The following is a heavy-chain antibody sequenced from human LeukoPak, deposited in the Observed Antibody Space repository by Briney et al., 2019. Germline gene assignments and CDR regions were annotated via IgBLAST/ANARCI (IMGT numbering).Heavy chain of an antibody. D-gene: IGHD3-10*01. J-gene: IGHJ6*02. CDR2: IWYDGSNK. V-gene: IGHV3-33*01. Sequence: AGGSLRLSCAASGFTFSSYGMHWVRQAPGKGLEWVAVIWYDGSNKYYADSVKGRFTISRDNSKNTLYLQMNSLRAEDTAVYYCARTLGSGSAYGMDVWGQGTTVTVSS. CDR1: GFTFSSYG. CDR3: ARTLGSGSAYGMDV.